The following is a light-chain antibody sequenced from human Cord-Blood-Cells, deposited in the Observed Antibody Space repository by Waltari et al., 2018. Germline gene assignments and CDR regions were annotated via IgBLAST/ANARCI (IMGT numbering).Light chain of an antibody. V-gene: IGLV2-11*01. CDR3: CSYAGSYTYV. Sequence: QSALPQPRSVSGSPGQSVTISCTGTTMDVGGYNHVSCYQQHPGKAPKLMIYDVRKRPSGVPDRFSGSKSGNTASLTISGLQAEDEADYYCCSYAGSYTYVFGTGTKVTVL. J-gene: IGLJ1*01. CDR1: TMDVGGYNH. CDR2: DVR.